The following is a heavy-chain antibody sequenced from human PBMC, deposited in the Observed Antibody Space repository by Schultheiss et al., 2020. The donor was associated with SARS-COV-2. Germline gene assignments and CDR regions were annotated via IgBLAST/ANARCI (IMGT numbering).Heavy chain of an antibody. CDR3: ASSAGPFDY. V-gene: IGHV4-39*01. Sequence: SETLSLTCTVSGGSISSGDYYWSWIRQPPGKGLEWIGEIYHSGSTYYNPSLKSRVTISVDTSKNQFSLKLSSVTAADTAVYYCASSAGPFDYWGQGTLVTVSS. CDR1: GGSISSGDYY. D-gene: IGHD6-13*01. J-gene: IGHJ4*02. CDR2: IYHSGST.